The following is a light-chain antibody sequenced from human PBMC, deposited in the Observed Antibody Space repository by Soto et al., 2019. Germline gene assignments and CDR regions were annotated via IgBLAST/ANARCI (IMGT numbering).Light chain of an antibody. V-gene: IGKV1-9*01. J-gene: IGKJ1*01. CDR2: AAS. CDR3: QQDYISPWT. CDR1: QDIAIY. Sequence: IQLTQSPSSLSASVGDRVTITCRASQDIAIYLAWYQQKPGEAPKLLIYAASTLYGGFPSRFSGSGSGTDFALTITSLQAEDFATYYCQQDYISPWTFGQGTQLDI.